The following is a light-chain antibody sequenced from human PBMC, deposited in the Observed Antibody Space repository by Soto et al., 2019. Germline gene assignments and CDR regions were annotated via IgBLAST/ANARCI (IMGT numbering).Light chain of an antibody. V-gene: IGLV2-14*01. CDR1: SSDVGSYNY. J-gene: IGLJ1*01. CDR2: QVT. CDR3: SSYRSSSTYV. Sequence: QSALTQPASVSGSPGQSITISYTGTSSDVGSYNYVSWHQQHPGQAPKLMIYQVTNRASGVPDRFSASKSGNTASLTISGLQAGDEADYYCSSYRSSSTYVFGTGTKVTVL.